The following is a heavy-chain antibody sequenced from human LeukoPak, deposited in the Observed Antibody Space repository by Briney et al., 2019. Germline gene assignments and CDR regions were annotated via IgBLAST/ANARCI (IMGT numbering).Heavy chain of an antibody. Sequence: PSETLSLTCAVYGGSFSGYYWSWIRQPPGKGLEWIGEINHSGSTNYNPSLKSRVTISVDTSKNQFSLKLSSVTAADTAVYYCAILPATDTYYYDRSGYYRPGVHWGQGTLVTVSS. J-gene: IGHJ4*02. CDR3: AILPATDTYYYDRSGYYRPGVH. CDR2: INHSGST. D-gene: IGHD3-22*01. CDR1: GGSFSGYY. V-gene: IGHV4-34*01.